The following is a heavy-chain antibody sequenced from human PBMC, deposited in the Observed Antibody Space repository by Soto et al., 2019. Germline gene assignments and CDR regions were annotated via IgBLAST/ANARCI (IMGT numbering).Heavy chain of an antibody. CDR2: IVPIYGIP. D-gene: IGHD1-1*01. CDR3: ARGPNWNARYYYYGMDV. V-gene: IGHV1-69*13. J-gene: IGHJ6*02. CDR1: GGTFNTHA. Sequence: SVKVSCKTSGGTFNTHAISWVRQAPGHGFEWMGGIVPIYGIPSHAQKFQGRVTITADEPTTTVYMELSSLRSDDTAVYYCARGPNWNARYYYYGMDVWGQGTTVTAP.